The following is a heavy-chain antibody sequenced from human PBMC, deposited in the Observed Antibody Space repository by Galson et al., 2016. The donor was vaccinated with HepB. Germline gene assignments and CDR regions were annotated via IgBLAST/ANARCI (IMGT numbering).Heavy chain of an antibody. J-gene: IGHJ6*02. D-gene: IGHD2-2*01. CDR2: IKEDGDEK. V-gene: IGHV3-7*04. CDR1: GFTFNSYW. Sequence: SLRLSCAASGFTFNSYWMGWVRQVPGKGLEWVAKIKEDGDEKYYVDSVKGRFTISRDNAKNSLYLQINSLRAEDTAVYYCVRDADKEWSRGYQYYGMDVWGQGTSVTVSS. CDR3: VRDADKEWSRGYQYYGMDV.